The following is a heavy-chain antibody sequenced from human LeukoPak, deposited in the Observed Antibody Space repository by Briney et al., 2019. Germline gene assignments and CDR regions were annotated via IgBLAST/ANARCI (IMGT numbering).Heavy chain of an antibody. J-gene: IGHJ6*03. Sequence: GGSLRLSCAASGFSFFSYAMSWVRQTPGGGLEWVSSVSGSGDDTYYADSVKGRFTVSRDNSKNTLYLQMNSLRAEDTAVYHCAKAIRTSCYGCNMDVWGKGTTVTVSS. CDR1: GFSFFSYA. V-gene: IGHV3-23*01. D-gene: IGHD2-2*01. CDR3: AKAIRTSCYGCNMDV. CDR2: VSGSGDDT.